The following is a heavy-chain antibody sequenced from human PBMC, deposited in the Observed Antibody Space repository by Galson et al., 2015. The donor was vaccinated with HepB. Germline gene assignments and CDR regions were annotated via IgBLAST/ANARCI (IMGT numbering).Heavy chain of an antibody. CDR2: INPNSGGT. J-gene: IGHJ3*02. V-gene: IGHV1-2*05. CDR3: ARDFRDTFDI. Sequence: SVTVSCKASGSTFTGYFIHWVRQAPGQGLEWMGRINPNSGGTNYAQNFRGRVTLTRDTSISTVYMELTRLQSDDTVIYYCARDFRDTFDIWGQGTMVTVSS. CDR1: GSTFTGYF.